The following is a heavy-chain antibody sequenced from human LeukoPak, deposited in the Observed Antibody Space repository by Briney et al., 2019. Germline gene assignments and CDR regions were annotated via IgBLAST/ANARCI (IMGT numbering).Heavy chain of an antibody. Sequence: PGRSLRLSCAASGFTFSSYAMHWVRQAPGKGLEWVAVISYDGSNKYYADSVKGRFTISRDNSKNTLYLQMNSLRAEDTAVYYCARDSGVRGVLYYFDYWGQGTLVTVSS. J-gene: IGHJ4*02. CDR2: ISYDGSNK. CDR3: ARDSGVRGVLYYFDY. CDR1: GFTFSSYA. V-gene: IGHV3-30-3*01. D-gene: IGHD3-10*01.